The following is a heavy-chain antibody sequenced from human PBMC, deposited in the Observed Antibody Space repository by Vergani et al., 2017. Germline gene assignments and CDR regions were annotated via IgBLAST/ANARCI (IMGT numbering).Heavy chain of an antibody. CDR1: GFTFSSYA. V-gene: IGHV3-30*04. J-gene: IGHJ4*02. D-gene: IGHD3-16*01. CDR2: ISYDGSNK. Sequence: QVQLVESGGGVVQPGRSLRLSCAASGFTFSSYAMHWVRQAPGKGLEWVAVISYDGSNKYYADSVKGRFTISRDNSKNTLYLQMKSLRAEDTAVYYCARSLLRLGDYFDYWGQGTLVTVSS. CDR3: ARSLLRLGDYFDY.